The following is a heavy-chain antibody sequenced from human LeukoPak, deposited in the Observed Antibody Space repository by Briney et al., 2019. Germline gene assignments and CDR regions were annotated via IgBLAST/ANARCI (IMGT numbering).Heavy chain of an antibody. Sequence: SETLSLTCAVSGYSISSGYYWGWIRPPPGKGLEWIGSIYHSGSTYYNPSLKSRVTISVDTSKNQFSLELSSVTAADTAVYYCARDLMVRGVIDYWGQGTLVTVSS. V-gene: IGHV4-38-2*02. J-gene: IGHJ4*02. D-gene: IGHD3-10*01. CDR3: ARDLMVRGVIDY. CDR2: IYHSGST. CDR1: GYSISSGYY.